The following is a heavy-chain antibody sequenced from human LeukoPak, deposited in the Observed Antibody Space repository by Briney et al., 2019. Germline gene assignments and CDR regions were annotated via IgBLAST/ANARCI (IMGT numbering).Heavy chain of an antibody. CDR2: INHSGST. CDR3: ARRGSDCSSTSCFYHYYYMDV. J-gene: IGHJ6*03. V-gene: IGHV4-34*01. Sequence: KPSETLSLTCAVYGGSFSGYYWSWIRQPPGKGLEWIGEINHSGSTNYNPSLKSRVTISVDTSKNQFSLKVSSVTAADTAVYYCARRGSDCSSTSCFYHYYYMDVWGKGTTVTISS. D-gene: IGHD2-2*01. CDR1: GGSFSGYY.